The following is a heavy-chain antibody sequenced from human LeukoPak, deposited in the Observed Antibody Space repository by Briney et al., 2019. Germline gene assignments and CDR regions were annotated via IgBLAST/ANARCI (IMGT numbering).Heavy chain of an antibody. CDR1: GGTFSSYA. Sequence: SVKVSCKASGGTFSSYAISWVRQAPGQGLEWMGGIIPIFGTANYAQKFQGRVTITADESTSTAYMELSSLRSDDTAVYYCARVQARGYYYDSSGRYIPPPTYDYWGQGTLVTVSS. J-gene: IGHJ4*02. D-gene: IGHD3-22*01. CDR3: ARVQARGYYYDSSGRYIPPPTYDY. CDR2: IIPIFGTA. V-gene: IGHV1-69*13.